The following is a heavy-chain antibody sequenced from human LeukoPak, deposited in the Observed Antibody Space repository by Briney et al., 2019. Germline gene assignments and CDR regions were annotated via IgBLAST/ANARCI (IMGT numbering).Heavy chain of an antibody. CDR3: ARHRTMIVVGNDAFDI. Sequence: PGESLKISCKGPGYSFTSYWIGWVRQMPGKGLEWMGIIYPGDSDTRYSPSFQGQVTISADKSISTAYLQWSSLKASDTAMYYCARHRTMIVVGNDAFDIWGQGTMVTVSS. D-gene: IGHD3-22*01. V-gene: IGHV5-51*01. CDR1: GYSFTSYW. J-gene: IGHJ3*02. CDR2: IYPGDSDT.